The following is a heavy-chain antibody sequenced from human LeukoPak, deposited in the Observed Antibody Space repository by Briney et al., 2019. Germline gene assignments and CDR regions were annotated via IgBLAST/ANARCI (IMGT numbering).Heavy chain of an antibody. Sequence: SVKVSCKASGYTFTSYGISWVRQAPGQGLEWMGGIIPIFGTANYAQKFQGRVTITADESTSTAYMELSSLRSEDTAVYYCARVRTGESYYYYYYMDVWGKGTTVTVSS. CDR2: IIPIFGTA. J-gene: IGHJ6*03. D-gene: IGHD7-27*01. CDR3: ARVRTGESYYYYYYMDV. CDR1: GYTFTSYG. V-gene: IGHV1-69*13.